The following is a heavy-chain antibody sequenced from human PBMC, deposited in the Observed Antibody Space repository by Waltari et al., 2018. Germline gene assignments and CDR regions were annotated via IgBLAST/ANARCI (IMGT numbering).Heavy chain of an antibody. CDR1: GFTFSSYA. Sequence: EVQLLESGGGLVQPGGSLRLSCAASGFTFSSYAMSWVRQAPGKGLDWVSVIYSGGSTYYADSVKGRFTISRDNSKNTLYLQMNSLRAEDTAVYYCAKILDSQWLASCFDYWGQGTLVTVSS. D-gene: IGHD6-19*01. CDR3: AKILDSQWLASCFDY. J-gene: IGHJ4*02. CDR2: IYSGGST. V-gene: IGHV3-23*03.